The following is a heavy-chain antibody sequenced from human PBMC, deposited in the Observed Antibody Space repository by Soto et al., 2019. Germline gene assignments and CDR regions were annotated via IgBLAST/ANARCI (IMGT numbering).Heavy chain of an antibody. CDR2: IIPIFGTA. D-gene: IGHD6-6*01. CDR1: GGTFSSYA. Sequence: SVKVSCKASGGTFSSYAISWVRQAPGQGLEWMGGIIPIFGTANYAQKFQGRVTITADESTSTAYMELRSLRSDDTAVYYCARGEMIAARPFDPWGQGTLVTVSS. V-gene: IGHV1-69*13. CDR3: ARGEMIAARPFDP. J-gene: IGHJ5*02.